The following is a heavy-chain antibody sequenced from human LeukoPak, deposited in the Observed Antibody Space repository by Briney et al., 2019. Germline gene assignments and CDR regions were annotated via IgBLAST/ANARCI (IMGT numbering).Heavy chain of an antibody. CDR2: ISSSSSYI. CDR1: GFTFRSYS. D-gene: IGHD2-2*01. Sequence: GGSLRLSCAASGFTFRSYSMNWVRQAPGKGLEWFSSISSSSSYIYYADSVKGRFTISRDNAKNSLYLQMNSLRAEDTAVYYCARDRCSSTSCYLDHWGQGTLVTVSS. J-gene: IGHJ4*02. V-gene: IGHV3-21*01. CDR3: ARDRCSSTSCYLDH.